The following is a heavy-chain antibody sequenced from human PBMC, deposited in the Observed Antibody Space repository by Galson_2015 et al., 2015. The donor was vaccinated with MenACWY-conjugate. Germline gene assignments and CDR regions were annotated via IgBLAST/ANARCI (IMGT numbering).Heavy chain of an antibody. D-gene: IGHD5-18*01. J-gene: IGHJ4*02. CDR1: GYTFATYA. Sequence: SVKVSCKASGYTFATYAIHWVRQAPGQRLEYLGWINAGNGNTRSAQKLQSRVTITRDTSANTAYMELSSLRSEDTAEYYCARASLGYGNDFFDLWGQGTLVIVSS. CDR2: INAGNGNT. CDR3: ARASLGYGNDFFDL. V-gene: IGHV1-3*01.